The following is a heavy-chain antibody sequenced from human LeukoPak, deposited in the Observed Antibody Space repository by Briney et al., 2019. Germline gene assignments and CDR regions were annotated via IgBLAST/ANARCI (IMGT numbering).Heavy chain of an antibody. CDR1: GFTFGDHA. D-gene: IGHD5-18*01. J-gene: IGHJ6*02. Sequence: PGRSLTLSCRTSGFTFGDHAMNWVRQAPGKGLEWVGFIRSQAYRGTTEYAASVQGRFTISRDDSRGIAYLHMNSLTTEDTARYYCTRGSIHLWKHNGVDVWGQGTTVTVSS. V-gene: IGHV3-49*04. CDR2: IRSQAYRGTT. CDR3: TRGSIHLWKHNGVDV.